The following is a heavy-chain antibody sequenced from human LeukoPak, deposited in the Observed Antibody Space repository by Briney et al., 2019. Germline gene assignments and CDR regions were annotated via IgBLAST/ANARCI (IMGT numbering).Heavy chain of an antibody. CDR1: GFTFSSYG. D-gene: IGHD6-19*01. J-gene: IGHJ4*02. V-gene: IGHV3-30*03. CDR2: ISYDGSNK. CDR3: ARDEGQAVASYYFDY. Sequence: GGSLRLSCAASGFTFSSYGMLWVRQAPGKGLEWVAVISYDGSNKYYADSVKGRFTISRDNSKNTLYLQMNSLRAEDTAVYYCARDEGQAVASYYFDYWGQGTLVTVSS.